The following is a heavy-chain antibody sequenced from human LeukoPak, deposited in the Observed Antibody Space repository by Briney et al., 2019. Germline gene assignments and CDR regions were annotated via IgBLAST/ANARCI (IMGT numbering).Heavy chain of an antibody. Sequence: GGSLRLSCAASGFTFSSYRMSWVRQAPGKGLEWVANIKQDGSEKYYVDSVKGRFTISRDNAKNSLYLQMNSLRVEDTAVYYCAKVANYYFLEHWGQGTPVTASS. CDR3: AKVANYYFLEH. J-gene: IGHJ1*01. CDR2: IKQDGSEK. D-gene: IGHD4/OR15-4a*01. V-gene: IGHV3-7*01. CDR1: GFTFSSYR.